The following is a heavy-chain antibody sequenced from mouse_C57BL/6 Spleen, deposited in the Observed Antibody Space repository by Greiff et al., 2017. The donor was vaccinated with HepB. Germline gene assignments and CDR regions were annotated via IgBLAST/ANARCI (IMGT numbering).Heavy chain of an antibody. Sequence: VQLQQSGAELVRPGASVKLSCTPSGFNIKDYYMHWVKQRPEQGLEWIGRIDPEDGDTEYAPKFQGKATMTADTSSNTAYLQLSSLTSEDTAVYYCTFYYGYDHWYFDVWGTGTTVTVSS. J-gene: IGHJ1*03. CDR1: GFNIKDYY. CDR2: IDPEDGDT. CDR3: TFYYGYDHWYFDV. V-gene: IGHV14-1*01. D-gene: IGHD2-2*01.